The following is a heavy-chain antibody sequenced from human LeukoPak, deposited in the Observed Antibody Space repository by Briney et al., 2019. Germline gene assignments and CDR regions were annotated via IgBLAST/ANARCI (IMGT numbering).Heavy chain of an antibody. V-gene: IGHV1-18*01. J-gene: IGHJ4*02. CDR1: GYTFTSYG. Sequence: ASVTVSCKASGYTFTSYGISWMRQAPGRGLEWMGWISAYNGNTNYAQKFQGRVTMTTDTSTSTAYMELRSLRSDDTAVYYCARGLGSYPEIPLDYWGQGTLVTVSS. CDR3: ARGLGSYPEIPLDY. D-gene: IGHD3-16*02. CDR2: ISAYNGNT.